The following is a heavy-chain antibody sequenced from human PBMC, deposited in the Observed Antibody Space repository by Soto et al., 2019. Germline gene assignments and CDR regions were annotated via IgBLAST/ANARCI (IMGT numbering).Heavy chain of an antibody. CDR2: IYYRGST. J-gene: IGHJ3*02. V-gene: IGHV4-39*01. Sequence: SETLSLTCTVSGGSISSNFYYWGWIRQPPGKGLQWIGNIYYRGSTNYNPSLKSPVTISVDTSKNQFSLKLSSVTAADTAVYYCARQTDDSYTLNAFDIWGQGTMVTVSS. CDR1: GGSISSNFYY. CDR3: ARQTDDSYTLNAFDI. D-gene: IGHD3-16*01.